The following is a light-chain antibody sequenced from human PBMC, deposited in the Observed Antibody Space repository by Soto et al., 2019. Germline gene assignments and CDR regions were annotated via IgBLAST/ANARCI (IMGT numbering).Light chain of an antibody. Sequence: ETVMTQSPATLSVSPGEGATLSCRASQSVSSNLAWYQQSPGQTPRLLGYGAPIRATGMSARCSGSGSGTEFTHTISRLQSEDVSLCYCQRYNDWPHTFGGGTKVEIK. CDR2: GAP. V-gene: IGKV3-15*01. J-gene: IGKJ4*01. CDR1: QSVSSN. CDR3: QRYNDWPHT.